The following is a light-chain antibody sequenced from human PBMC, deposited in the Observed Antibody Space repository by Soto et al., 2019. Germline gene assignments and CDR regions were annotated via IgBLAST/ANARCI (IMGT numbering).Light chain of an antibody. J-gene: IGLJ2*01. CDR3: SSYTGSSTLVI. V-gene: IGLV2-18*02. CDR1: TSDIGSYNH. CDR2: DVS. Sequence: QSALTQPPSVSGSPGQSVTISCTGTTSDIGSYNHVSWYRQSPGSAPKLMIYDVSNRPSGVPDRFFGPKSGNTASLIISGLQAEDEADYYCSSYTGSSTLVIFGGGTKVTVL.